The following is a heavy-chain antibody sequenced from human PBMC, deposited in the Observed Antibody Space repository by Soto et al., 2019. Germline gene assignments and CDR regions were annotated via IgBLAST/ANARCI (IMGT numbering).Heavy chain of an antibody. D-gene: IGHD1-26*01. Sequence: ASVKVSCKASGYTFTSYGISWLRQAPGQGLEWMGWISAYNGNTNYAQKLQGRVTMTTDTSTSTAYIELRSLRSDDTAVYYCARTPPGAVGATKGGYDYWGQGTLVTVSS. CDR2: ISAYNGNT. J-gene: IGHJ4*02. CDR3: ARTPPGAVGATKGGYDY. CDR1: GYTFTSYG. V-gene: IGHV1-18*01.